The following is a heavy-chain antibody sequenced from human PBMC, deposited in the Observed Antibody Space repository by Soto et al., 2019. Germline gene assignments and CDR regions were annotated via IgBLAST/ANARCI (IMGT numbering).Heavy chain of an antibody. Sequence: AAVKVSCKVSGYSLIALSMHWVRQAPGKGLEWMGRFDPEDGETVYAQKFQGRITMTEDTSTDTAYMELSSLRSEDTAVYYCATAGIVVTRQPHLRAWGNGILVT. J-gene: IGHJ5*01. CDR2: FDPEDGET. D-gene: IGHD2-21*02. V-gene: IGHV1-24*01. CDR1: GYSLIALS. CDR3: ATAGIVVTRQPHLRA.